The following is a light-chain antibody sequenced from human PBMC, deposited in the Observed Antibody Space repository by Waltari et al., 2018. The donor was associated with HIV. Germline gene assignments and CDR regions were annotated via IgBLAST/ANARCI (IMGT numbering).Light chain of an antibody. CDR3: MQDLQILT. V-gene: IGKV2-28*01. J-gene: IGKJ5*01. CDR2: LAS. CDR1: QSLLHDNGYNY. Sequence: DIVMTQSPLSLSVTPGEPASISCRSSQSLLHDNGYNYLDWYLQKPGQPPQLLIFLASKRASGVPDRFSGSGSGTDFTLKISRVEAEDVGVYYCMQDLQILTFGQGTRLEIK.